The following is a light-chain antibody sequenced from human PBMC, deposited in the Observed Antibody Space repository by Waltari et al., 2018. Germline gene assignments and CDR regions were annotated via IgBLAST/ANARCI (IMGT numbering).Light chain of an antibody. CDR2: GAS. Sequence: EIVMTQSPVTLSVSPGEGATLSCRASQSVDNDLAWYQQKPGQAPSLVIYGASTRATGVPGRFRGGGSRTEFTLTISSLQSEDFAVYYCQQYNTWPLSVGPGTTVDIK. CDR1: QSVDND. CDR3: QQYNTWPLS. J-gene: IGKJ3*01. V-gene: IGKV3-15*01.